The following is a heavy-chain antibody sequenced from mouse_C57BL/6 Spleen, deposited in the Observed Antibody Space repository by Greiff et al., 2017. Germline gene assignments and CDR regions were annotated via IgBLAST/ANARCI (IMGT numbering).Heavy chain of an antibody. Sequence: QVQLQQPGAELVKPGASVKISCKASGYAFSRYWMNWVKQRPGKGLEWIGHIYPGDGDTNYNGKFKGKATLTADKSSSTAYMQLSSLTSEDSAVYFCARSNGNLSWFAYWGQGTLVTVSA. CDR3: ARSNGNLSWFAY. CDR2: IYPGDGDT. V-gene: IGHV1-80*01. CDR1: GYAFSRYW. J-gene: IGHJ3*01. D-gene: IGHD2-1*01.